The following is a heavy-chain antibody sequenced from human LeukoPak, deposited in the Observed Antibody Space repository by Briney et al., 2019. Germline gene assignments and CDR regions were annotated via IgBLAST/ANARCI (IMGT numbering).Heavy chain of an antibody. CDR1: GGSISSSSYY. CDR3: ARYRVTFRYSDL. CDR2: IYYSGST. V-gene: IGHV4-39*01. Sequence: SETLSLTCTVSGGSISSSSYYWGWIRQPPGKGLEWIGSIYYSGSTYYNPSLKSRVTISVDTSKNQFSLKLSSVTAADTAVYYCARYRVTFRYSDLWGRGTLVTVSS. J-gene: IGHJ2*01. D-gene: IGHD4-11*01.